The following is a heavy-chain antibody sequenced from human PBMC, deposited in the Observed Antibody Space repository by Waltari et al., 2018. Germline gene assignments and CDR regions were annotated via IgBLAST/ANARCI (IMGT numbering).Heavy chain of an antibody. D-gene: IGHD3-3*01. CDR1: GFPLRTSS. CDR3: GRDWSGWDT. J-gene: IGHJ5*02. V-gene: IGHV3-21*01. Sequence: DVQLVESGGGPVKPGESLRLSCVASGFPLRTSSMNWVRQAPGKGLEWVSSISSGSTYIYYADSVKGRFTISRDDAKNSLFLQMNSLRDEDTAVYYCGRDWSGWDTWGQGTLVTVSS. CDR2: ISSGSTYI.